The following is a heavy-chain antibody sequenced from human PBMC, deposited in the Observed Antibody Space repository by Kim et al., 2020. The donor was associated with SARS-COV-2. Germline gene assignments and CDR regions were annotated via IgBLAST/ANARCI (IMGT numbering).Heavy chain of an antibody. Sequence: SETLSRTCTVSGGSISSSSSYWDWIRQPPGKGLEWIGSIYYSGSAYYNPSLKSRVTISVDTSKNQFSLKLSSVTAADTAVYYCARQKKWLAPLDYWGQGTLVTVSS. D-gene: IGHD6-19*01. CDR2: IYYSGSA. CDR1: GGSISSSSSY. V-gene: IGHV4-39*01. CDR3: ARQKKWLAPLDY. J-gene: IGHJ4*02.